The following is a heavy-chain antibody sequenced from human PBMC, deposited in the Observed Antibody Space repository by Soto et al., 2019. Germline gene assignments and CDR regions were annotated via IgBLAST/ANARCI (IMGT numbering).Heavy chain of an antibody. V-gene: IGHV5-51*01. CDR3: ARLPRDCNKTSCYYADH. D-gene: IGHD3-3*01. CDR2: MYPGDSDT. Sequence: GESLKISCSGSGYDFNTNWFGWVRQLPGRGLEWVGIMYPGDSDTRYNPSLQGHVTLPVNVTVSTAFLQCRNLETSDTGMYFCARLPRDCNKTSCYYADHWGQGTQVTVSS. CDR1: GYDFNTNW. J-gene: IGHJ4*02.